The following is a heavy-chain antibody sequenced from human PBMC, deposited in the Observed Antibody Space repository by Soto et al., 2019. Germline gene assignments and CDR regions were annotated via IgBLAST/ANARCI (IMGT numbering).Heavy chain of an antibody. CDR1: GGTFSSYA. D-gene: IGHD6-13*01. Sequence: SVKVSCKASGGTFSSYAINWVRQAPGQGLEWMGGIIPIFGTANYAQKFQGRVTITADESTSTAYMELSSLRSEDTAVYYCARGIAAAGTRDNWFDPWGQGTLVTVSS. V-gene: IGHV1-69*13. CDR3: ARGIAAAGTRDNWFDP. CDR2: IIPIFGTA. J-gene: IGHJ5*02.